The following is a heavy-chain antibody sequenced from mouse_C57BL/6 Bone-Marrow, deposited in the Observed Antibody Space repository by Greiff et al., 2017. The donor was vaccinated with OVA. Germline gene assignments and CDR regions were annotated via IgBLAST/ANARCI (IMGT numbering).Heavy chain of an antibody. D-gene: IGHD1-1*01. CDR1: GYTFTDYE. CDR3: TRPHYYGSSYHFDY. CDR2: IDPETGGT. V-gene: IGHV1-15*01. J-gene: IGHJ2*01. Sequence: VQLQQSGAELVRPGASVTLSCKASGYTFTDYEMHWVKQTPLHGLEWIGAIDPETGGTAYNQKFKGKAILTADKSSSTAYMELSSLTSYVSSVYYCTRPHYYGSSYHFDYWGQGTTLTVSS.